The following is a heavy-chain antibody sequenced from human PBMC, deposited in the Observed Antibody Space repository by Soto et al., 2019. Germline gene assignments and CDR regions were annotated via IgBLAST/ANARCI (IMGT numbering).Heavy chain of an antibody. D-gene: IGHD4-17*01. CDR3: ARRGDYGDYHVN. CDR2: IYYSGST. CDR1: GGSISSYY. V-gene: IGHV4-59*08. J-gene: IGHJ4*02. Sequence: PSETLSLTCTVSGGSISSYYWSWIRQPPGKGLEWIGYIYYSGSTNYNPSLKSRVTISVDTSKNQFSLKLSSVTAADTAVYYCARRGDYGDYHVNWGRGTLVTVSS.